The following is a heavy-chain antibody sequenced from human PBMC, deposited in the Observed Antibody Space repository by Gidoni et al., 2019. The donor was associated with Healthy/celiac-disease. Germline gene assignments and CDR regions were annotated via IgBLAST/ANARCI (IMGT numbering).Heavy chain of an antibody. CDR2: ISYDGSNK. D-gene: IGHD5-18*01. Sequence: QVQLVESGGGVVQPGRSLRLSCAASGFTFSSYGMHWVRQAPGKGLEWVAVISYDGSNKYYADSVKGRFTISRDNSKNTLYLQMNSLRAEDTAVYYCAKDLRDTWIQLWSYLDAFDIWGQGTMVTVSS. J-gene: IGHJ3*02. CDR3: AKDLRDTWIQLWSYLDAFDI. V-gene: IGHV3-30*18. CDR1: GFTFSSYG.